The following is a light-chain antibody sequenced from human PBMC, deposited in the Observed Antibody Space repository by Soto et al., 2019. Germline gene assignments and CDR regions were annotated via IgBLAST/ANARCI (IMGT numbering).Light chain of an antibody. CDR1: HFVTSNF. V-gene: IGKV3-20*01. CDR2: GAS. CDR3: QHYGNSPYT. Sequence: EIVLTQSPGTLSLSPGERATLSCRASHFVTSNFLAWYQQKPGQAPRLLIFGASNRATGIPDRFSGGGSGTAFTLSISRLEPEDVAMYYCQHYGNSPYTFGQGTKLEI. J-gene: IGKJ2*01.